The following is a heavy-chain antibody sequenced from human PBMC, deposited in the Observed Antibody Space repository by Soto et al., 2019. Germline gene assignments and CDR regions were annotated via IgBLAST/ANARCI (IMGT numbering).Heavy chain of an antibody. V-gene: IGHV3-73*02. D-gene: IGHD2-15*01. CDR2: IRNKASYAT. Sequence: EVQLVESGGGLVQPGESLKLSCAASGFTFRGSAMHCVRQASGKGLEWVGRIRNKASYATAYAASVQGRFTISRDDLKSTAYLQTNSLKTEDTAVYYCTGSHLAYCSGSKCPTDYYYSGMDVWGPGTAVTVSS. CDR3: TGSHLAYCSGSKCPTDYYYSGMDV. CDR1: GFTFRGSA. J-gene: IGHJ6*02.